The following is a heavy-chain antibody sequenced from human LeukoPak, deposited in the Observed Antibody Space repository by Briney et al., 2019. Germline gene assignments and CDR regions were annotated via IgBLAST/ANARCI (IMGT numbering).Heavy chain of an antibody. CDR1: GGSISSYY. J-gene: IGHJ3*02. CDR3: ARAISGSYSRAFDI. V-gene: IGHV4-59*01. Sequence: SETLSLTCTVSGGSISSYYWSWIRQLPGKGLEWIGYIYYSGSTNYNPSLKSRVTISVDTSKNQFSLKLSSVTAADTAVYYCARAISGSYSRAFDIWGQGTMVTVSS. CDR2: IYYSGST. D-gene: IGHD1-26*01.